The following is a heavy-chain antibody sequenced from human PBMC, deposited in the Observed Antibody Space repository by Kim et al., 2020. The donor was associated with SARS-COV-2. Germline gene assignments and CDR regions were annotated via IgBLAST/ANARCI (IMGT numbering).Heavy chain of an antibody. CDR3: ARGGLHSWSGYPFDY. D-gene: IGHD3-3*01. V-gene: IGHV4-31*03. J-gene: IGHJ4*02. CDR1: GVSISGSEYH. CDR2: IYHSGPT. Sequence: SETLSLTCTVSGVSISGSEYHWSWIRQHPEKGLEWIGYIYHSGPTYYGPSLRGRVVISVNTSKNQFSLKLSSVTAADTAMYYCARGGLHSWSGYPFDYWGQGALVTVSS.